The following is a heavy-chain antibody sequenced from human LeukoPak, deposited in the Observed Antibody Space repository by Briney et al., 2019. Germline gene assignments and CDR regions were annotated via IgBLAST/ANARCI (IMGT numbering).Heavy chain of an antibody. D-gene: IGHD2-15*01. Sequence: SETLSLTCNVSGASIRSYYWSWIRQSPGKGPEWIGSITYSGNTELNPSLRSRVTMSSDPPKSQFSLKLSSVTTADTALYYCAQQVVGTSNSFDMWGQGTMVTVSS. CDR1: GASIRSYY. J-gene: IGHJ3*02. CDR3: AQQVVGTSNSFDM. CDR2: ITYSGNT. V-gene: IGHV4-59*01.